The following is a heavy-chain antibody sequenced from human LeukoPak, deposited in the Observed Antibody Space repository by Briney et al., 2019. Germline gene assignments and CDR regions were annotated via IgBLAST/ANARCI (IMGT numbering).Heavy chain of an antibody. CDR1: GFTFSNFA. V-gene: IGHV3-30*14. Sequence: GGSLRLSCAASGFTFSNFAMHWVRQAPGKGLEWVAVMSYDGSNEYYTDSVKGRFTISRDNSKNTLYLQMNSLRAEDTAVYYCARVNYDILTGKYYFDYWGQGTLVTVSS. J-gene: IGHJ4*02. CDR2: MSYDGSNE. D-gene: IGHD3-9*01. CDR3: ARVNYDILTGKYYFDY.